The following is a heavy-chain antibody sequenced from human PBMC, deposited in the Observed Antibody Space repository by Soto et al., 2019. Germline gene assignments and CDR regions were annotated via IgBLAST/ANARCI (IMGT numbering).Heavy chain of an antibody. J-gene: IGHJ4*02. CDR1: GFSLTTSGVD. CDR3: AHRVLRTVFGLVTTTAIYFDF. CDR2: IYWDDEK. D-gene: IGHD3-3*01. V-gene: IGHV2-5*02. Sequence: QITLNESGPTLVKPTQTLTLTCTFSGFSLTTSGVDVGWIRQSPGKAPEWLALIYWDDEKRYSPSLKSRLTITKGTSKNQVVLTMANLDPADTATYYCAHRVLRTVFGLVTTTAIYFDFWGQGPPVAVSS.